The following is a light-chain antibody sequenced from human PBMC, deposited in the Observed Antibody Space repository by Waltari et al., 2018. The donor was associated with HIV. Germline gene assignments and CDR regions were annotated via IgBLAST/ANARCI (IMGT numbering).Light chain of an antibody. CDR1: KLGANY. Sequence: SYELTQPPSLSVSPGQTASLPCSGDKLGANYAFWYQQKSGPSPVLVMSQDNKRPPGIPERFSGSNSGNTATLTISGTQSMDEADYYCQAWDSNTVVFGGGTKLTVL. CDR3: QAWDSNTVV. J-gene: IGLJ3*02. CDR2: QDN. V-gene: IGLV3-1*01.